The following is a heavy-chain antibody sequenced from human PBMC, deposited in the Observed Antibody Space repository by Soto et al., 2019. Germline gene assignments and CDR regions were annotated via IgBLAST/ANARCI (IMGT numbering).Heavy chain of an antibody. D-gene: IGHD3-3*01. CDR2: ISSSGSTI. CDR3: ARVLTIFGPISQWGSTGVGGMAV. V-gene: IGHV3-48*02. J-gene: IGHJ6*02. Sequence: PGGSLRLSCAASGFTFSNYGMTWVRQAPGRGLEWVSAISSSGSTIYYADSVKGRFTISRENAKNSLYLQMNSLRDEDTAVYYCARVLTIFGPISQWGSTGVGGMAVWGQGTTVTVSS. CDR1: GFTFSNYG.